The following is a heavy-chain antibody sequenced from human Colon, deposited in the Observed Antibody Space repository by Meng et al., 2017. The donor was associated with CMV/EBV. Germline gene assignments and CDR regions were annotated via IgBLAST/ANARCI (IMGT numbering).Heavy chain of an antibody. V-gene: IGHV3-15*01. J-gene: IGHJ4*02. D-gene: IGHD2-15*01. CDR1: GFTLTNAA. CDR2: IKSKIDGGKI. CDR3: TTLLRGF. Sequence: SCAASGFTLTNAAMTWVRQASGKGLEWIGRIKSKIDGGKIDYAAPVRGRFAISRDDSKATVYLQIDTLEIEDTGMYYCTTLLRGFWGQGTLVTVSS.